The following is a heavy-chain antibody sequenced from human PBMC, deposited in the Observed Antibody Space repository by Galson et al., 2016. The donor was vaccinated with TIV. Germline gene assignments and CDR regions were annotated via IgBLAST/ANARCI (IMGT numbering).Heavy chain of an antibody. J-gene: IGHJ4*02. CDR1: GFAFRDFY. CDR2: ISDTGTYT. CDR3: ARDDGDWGSGVVNY. V-gene: IGHV3-11*05. Sequence: SLRLSCAGSGFAFRDFYMSWIRQAPGKRLEWISYISDTGTYTDYADSVKGRFTISRDNPRKSLYLQMNSLRVDDTAVYYCARDDGDWGSGVVNYWGQGILVTVSS. D-gene: IGHD2-21*02.